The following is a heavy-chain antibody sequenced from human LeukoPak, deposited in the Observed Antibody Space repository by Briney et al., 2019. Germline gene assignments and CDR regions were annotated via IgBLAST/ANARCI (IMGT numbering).Heavy chain of an antibody. CDR1: GYTFTSYG. J-gene: IGHJ4*02. D-gene: IGHD5-12*01. Sequence: GASVKVSCKASGYTFTSYGISWVRQAPGQGLEWMGWISAYNGNTNYAQKLQGRVTMTTDTSTSTAYMELRSLRSDDTAVYYCARDPTSGYDFGGDHYYFDYWGQGTLVTVSS. V-gene: IGHV1-18*01. CDR3: ARDPTSGYDFGGDHYYFDY. CDR2: ISAYNGNT.